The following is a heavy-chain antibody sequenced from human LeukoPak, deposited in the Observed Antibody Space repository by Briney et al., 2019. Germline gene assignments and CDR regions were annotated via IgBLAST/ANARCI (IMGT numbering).Heavy chain of an antibody. CDR3: STDPRLLIY. CDR1: GFSFSIYW. J-gene: IGHJ4*01. V-gene: IGHV3-7*03. Sequence: GSLRLSCAASGFSFSIYWMSWIRQTPGKGLEYVANIESNGGDKYYVDSVKGRFTISRDNAKNSLYLQMNSLRPDDTALYYCSTDPRLLIYWGHGTLVTVSS. D-gene: IGHD2-8*01. CDR2: IESNGGDK.